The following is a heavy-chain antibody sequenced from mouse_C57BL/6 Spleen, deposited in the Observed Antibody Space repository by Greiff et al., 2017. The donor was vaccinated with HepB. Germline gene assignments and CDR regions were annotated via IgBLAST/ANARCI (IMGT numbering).Heavy chain of an antibody. CDR2: IDPEDGET. D-gene: IGHD1-1*01. CDR1: GFNIKDYY. CDR3: ARSYYSEYAMDY. V-gene: IGHV14-2*01. J-gene: IGHJ4*01. Sequence: EVKVEESGAELVKPGASVKLSCTASGFNIKDYYMHWVKQRTEQGLEWIGRIDPEDGETKYAPKFQGKATITAATSSNTAYLQLSSLTSEDTAVYYCARSYYSEYAMDYWGQGTSVTVSS.